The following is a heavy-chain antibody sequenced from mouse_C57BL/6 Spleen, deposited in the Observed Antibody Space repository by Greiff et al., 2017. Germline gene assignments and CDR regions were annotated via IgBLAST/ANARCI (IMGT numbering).Heavy chain of an antibody. D-gene: IGHD1-1*01. J-gene: IGHJ1*03. CDR1: GFTFTDYY. CDR2: IRNKANGYTT. V-gene: IGHV7-3*01. CDR3: AKLPSYYGSTVYWDFEG. Sequence: EVLLVESGGGLVQPGGSLSLSCAASGFTFTDYYMSWVRQPPGKALEWLGFIRNKANGYTTESSASVKGRFTTSRDNTQSILYLQMNALRAEDSAKYYGAKLPSYYGSTVYWDFEGWGTGTTVTVSS.